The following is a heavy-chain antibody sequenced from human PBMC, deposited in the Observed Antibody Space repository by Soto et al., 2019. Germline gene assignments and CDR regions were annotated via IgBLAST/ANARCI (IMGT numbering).Heavy chain of an antibody. J-gene: IGHJ3*01. V-gene: IGHV3-23*01. CDR3: AKGFIVVVTVLRPDDAFDV. CDR1: GFTFGNYG. CDR2: ISGGGGST. D-gene: IGHD2-21*02. Sequence: DVQLLESGGGLVQPGGSLRLSCAASGFTFGNYGINWVRQAPGKGLEGVSGISGGGGSTYYADSVKGRFTVSRDPSKNSVFLEMNTLRAEDTAVYYCAKGFIVVVTVLRPDDAFDVWGQGTLVTVSS.